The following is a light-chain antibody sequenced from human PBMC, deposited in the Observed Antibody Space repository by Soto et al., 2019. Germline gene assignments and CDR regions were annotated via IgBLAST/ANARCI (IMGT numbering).Light chain of an antibody. CDR1: QNVGTS. CDR2: DAS. V-gene: IGKV1-5*01. CDR3: QQYYGLVT. J-gene: IGKJ1*01. Sequence: IQMTQSPSALSASVGDRVTLSCRASQNVGTSLAWYQQTPGKAPKVLIYDASILESGVPSRFSGSAFGTEFTLTITGLQPDDFATSFCQQYYGLVTFGQGT.